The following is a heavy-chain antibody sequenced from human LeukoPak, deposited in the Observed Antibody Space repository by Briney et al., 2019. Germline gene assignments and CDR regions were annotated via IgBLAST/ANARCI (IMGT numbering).Heavy chain of an antibody. CDR2: IKQDGSEK. Sequence: GGSLRLSCAASGFTFSSYWMSWVRQAPGKGLEWVANIKQDGSEKYYVDSVKGRFTISRDNAKNSLYLQMNSLRAEDTAVYYCASHDGVSVGAAFDYWGQGTLVTVSS. CDR1: GFTFSSYW. J-gene: IGHJ4*02. V-gene: IGHV3-7*01. CDR3: ASHDGVSVGAAFDY. D-gene: IGHD1-26*01.